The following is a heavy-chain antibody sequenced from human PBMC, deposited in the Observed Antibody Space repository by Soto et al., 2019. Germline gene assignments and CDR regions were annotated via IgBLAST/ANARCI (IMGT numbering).Heavy chain of an antibody. CDR1: GFSFSSYW. CDR3: ARGNYFGSGTAAFDC. CDR2: IKHDGSEK. V-gene: IGHV3-7*01. J-gene: IGHJ4*02. Sequence: PGGSLRLSCATSGFSFSSYWLNWLRQAPGKGLEWVANIKHDGSEKYYVDSVKGRFTIPRDNAKNSLYLQMNSLRAEDTAVYYCARGNYFGSGTAAFDCWGQGXLVTVYS. D-gene: IGHD3-10*01.